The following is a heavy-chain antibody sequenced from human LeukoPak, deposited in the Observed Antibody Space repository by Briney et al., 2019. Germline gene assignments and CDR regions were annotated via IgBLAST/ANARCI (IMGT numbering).Heavy chain of an antibody. CDR2: IYYSGST. CDR3: ARASNYYDSSGYYWYFDL. CDR1: GGSISSYY. Sequence: SETLSLTCTVSGGSISSYYWSWIRQPPGKGLEWIGYIYYSGSTSYNPSLKSRVTISVDTSKNQFSLKLSSVTAADTAVYYCARASNYYDSSGYYWYFDLWGRGTLVTVSS. J-gene: IGHJ2*01. V-gene: IGHV4-59*08. D-gene: IGHD3-22*01.